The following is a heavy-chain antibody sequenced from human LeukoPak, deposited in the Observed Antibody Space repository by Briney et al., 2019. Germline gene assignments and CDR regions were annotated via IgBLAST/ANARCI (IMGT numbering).Heavy chain of an antibody. CDR3: ARVGAILYPPEFDP. Sequence: SVKVSCKASGGTFSSYAISWVRQAPGQGLEWMGGIIPIFGTANYAQKFQGRVTITAEKSPSTPYMEQSSLREGNTGVYFLARVGAILYPPEFDPWGQGTLVTVSS. D-gene: IGHD2-8*01. J-gene: IGHJ5*02. CDR1: GGTFSSYA. CDR2: IIPIFGTA. V-gene: IGHV1-69*06.